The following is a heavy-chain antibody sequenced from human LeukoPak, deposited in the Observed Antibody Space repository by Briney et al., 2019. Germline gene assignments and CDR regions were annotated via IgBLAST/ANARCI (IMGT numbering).Heavy chain of an antibody. CDR1: GYTFTSCV. Sequence: ASVKFSCKASGYTFTSCVMHWVRQAPGQRLEWMGWINAGNGNTKYSQKFKGRVTITRDTSASTAYMELSSLRSEDTAEYYCARSQPSGGYYYYGMDVWGKGTTVTVSS. J-gene: IGHJ6*04. CDR3: ARSQPSGGYYYYGMDV. V-gene: IGHV1-3*01. CDR2: INAGNGNT. D-gene: IGHD6-25*01.